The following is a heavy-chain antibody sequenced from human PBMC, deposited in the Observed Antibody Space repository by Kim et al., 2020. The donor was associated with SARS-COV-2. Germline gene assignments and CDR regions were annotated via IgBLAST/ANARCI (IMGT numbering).Heavy chain of an antibody. CDR3: AREEQQLGYWYFDL. Sequence: GGSLRLSCAASGFTFSSYSMNWVRQAPGKGLEWVSYISSSSSTIYYADSVKGRFTISRDNAKNSLYLQMNSLRAEDTAVYYCAREEQQLGYWYFDLWGRGTLVTVSS. D-gene: IGHD6-13*01. J-gene: IGHJ2*01. CDR2: ISSSSSTI. CDR1: GFTFSSYS. V-gene: IGHV3-48*04.